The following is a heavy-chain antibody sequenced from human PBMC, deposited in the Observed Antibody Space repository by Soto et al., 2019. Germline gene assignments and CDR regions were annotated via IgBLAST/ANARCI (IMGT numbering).Heavy chain of an antibody. V-gene: IGHV3-53*01. CDR2: IYSGGYT. Sequence: EVQLVESGGGLIQPGGSLRLSCAVSGFTVSNNYMSWVRQAPGKGLEGVSVIYSGGYTAYGDSVKGRFTISRDNSKKPLYLQIKSLRAGAPALFFGGGRPGGGGYWGQGTLVTVSS. CDR3: GGRPGGGGY. D-gene: IGHD3-10*01. CDR1: GFTVSNNY. J-gene: IGHJ4*02.